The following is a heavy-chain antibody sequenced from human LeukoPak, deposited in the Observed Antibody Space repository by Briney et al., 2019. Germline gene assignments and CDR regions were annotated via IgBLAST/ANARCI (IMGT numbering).Heavy chain of an antibody. V-gene: IGHV1-58*02. D-gene: IGHD3-10*01. CDR2: IVVGNGNT. J-gene: IGHJ6*03. CDR3: ARDYYGSGSYYNRGYYYYYYMDV. CDR1: GFTFTSSA. Sequence: ASVKVSCKASGFTFTSSAMQWVRQARGQRLEWIGWIVVGNGNTNYAQKLQGRVTMTTDTSTSTAYMELRSLRSDDTAVYYCARDYYGSGSYYNRGYYYYYYMDVWGKGTTVTISS.